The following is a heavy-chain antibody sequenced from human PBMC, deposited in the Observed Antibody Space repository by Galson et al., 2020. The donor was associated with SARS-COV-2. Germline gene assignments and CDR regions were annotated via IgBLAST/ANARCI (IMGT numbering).Heavy chain of an antibody. CDR1: GFTFSTYG. J-gene: IGHJ3*02. V-gene: IGHV3-33*01. CDR3: ARGSSSHAFDI. CDR2: IWYDGSNK. D-gene: IGHD3-10*01. Sequence: TGGSLRLPCEASGFTFSTYGMDWVRQAPGKGLEWVAVIWYDGSNKYYADSVKGRFTISRDNSKNTLYLQMNSLRAEDTAVYYCARGSSSHAFDIWGQGTMVTVSS.